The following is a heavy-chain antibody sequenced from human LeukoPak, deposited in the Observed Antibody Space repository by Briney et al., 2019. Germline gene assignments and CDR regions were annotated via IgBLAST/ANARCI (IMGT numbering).Heavy chain of an antibody. CDR1: GYTFTGYY. Sequence: ASVKVSCKASGYTFTGYYMHWVRQAPGQGLEWMGWINPNSGGTNYAQKFQGWVTMTRDTSISTAYMEQTRLRSDDTAVYYCAREPYSSSSDRHGKAFDYWGQGTLVTVSS. CDR3: AREPYSSSSDRHGKAFDY. V-gene: IGHV1-2*04. D-gene: IGHD6-6*01. J-gene: IGHJ4*02. CDR2: INPNSGGT.